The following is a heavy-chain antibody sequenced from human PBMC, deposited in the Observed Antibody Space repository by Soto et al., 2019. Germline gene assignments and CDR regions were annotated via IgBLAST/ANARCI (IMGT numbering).Heavy chain of an antibody. CDR2: FDPEDGET. J-gene: IGHJ1*01. D-gene: IGHD3-22*01. CDR3: ATVTGDSSGYYYLFAEYFQH. CDR1: GYTLTELS. Sequence: QVQLVQSGAEVKKPGASVKVSCKVSGYTLTELSMHWVRQAPGKGLEWMGGFDPEDGETIYAQKFQGRVTMTEDTSQDTAYMELSSLRSEDTAVYYCATVTGDSSGYYYLFAEYFQHWGQGTLVTVSS. V-gene: IGHV1-24*01.